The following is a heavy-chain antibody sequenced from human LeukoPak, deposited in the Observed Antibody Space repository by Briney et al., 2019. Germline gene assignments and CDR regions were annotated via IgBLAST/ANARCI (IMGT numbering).Heavy chain of an antibody. J-gene: IGHJ6*02. CDR3: ARDRTRQLRFLERRYYYYYYGMDV. CDR2: IIPIFGTA. Sequence: SVKVSCKASGYTVTSYYMHWVRQAPGQGLEWMGGIIPIFGTANYAQKFQGRVTITADESTSTAYMELSSLRSEDTAVYYCARDRTRQLRFLERRYYYYYYGMDVWGQGTTVTVSS. D-gene: IGHD3-3*01. V-gene: IGHV1-69*13. CDR1: GYTVTSYY.